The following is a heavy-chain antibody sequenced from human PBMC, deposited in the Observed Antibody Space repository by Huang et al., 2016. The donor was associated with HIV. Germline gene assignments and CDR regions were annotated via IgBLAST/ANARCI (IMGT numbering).Heavy chain of an antibody. CDR3: ARERYYYDRSGYYTPVEYFHH. CDR1: GYTFTNYA. J-gene: IGHJ1*01. Sequence: QVQLVQSGAEVKKPGASVKVSCKASGYTFTNYAINWVRQAPGQSLEWMGWISGYNGKTNYAQKGQGRVTMTKDTSTSTAYMGLRSLISDDTAVYYCARERYYYDRSGYYTPVEYFHHWGQGTLVTVSS. D-gene: IGHD3-22*01. CDR2: ISGYNGKT. V-gene: IGHV1-18*01.